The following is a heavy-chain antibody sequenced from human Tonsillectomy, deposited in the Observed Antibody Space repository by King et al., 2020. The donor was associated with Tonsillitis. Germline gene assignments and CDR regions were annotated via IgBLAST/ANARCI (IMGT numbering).Heavy chain of an antibody. D-gene: IGHD6-13*01. Sequence: QLQESGPGLVKPSETLSLTCTVSGGSISSSSYYWGWIRQPPGKGLEWIGSIYYSGSTYYNPSLKSRVTISVDTSKNQFSLKLSSVTAADTAVYYCARHVGYSSSWYDPVDYWGQGTLVTVSS. CDR3: ARHVGYSSSWYDPVDY. CDR1: GGSISSSSYY. V-gene: IGHV4-39*07. J-gene: IGHJ4*02. CDR2: IYYSGST.